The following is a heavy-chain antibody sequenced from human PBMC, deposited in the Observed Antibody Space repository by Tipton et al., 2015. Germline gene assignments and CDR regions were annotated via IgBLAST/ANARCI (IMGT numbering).Heavy chain of an antibody. CDR3: ARRHVYDYYLDN. V-gene: IGHV5-51*01. Sequence: VQLVQSGGEVKKPGESLKISCKVSGYTFSNHWIGWVRQMPGKGLEWVGIIHPSDSETKYSPSFEGLVTISADKSTSTAYLQWSSLKASDSAMYYCARRHVYDYYLDNWGQGTLVIVSS. J-gene: IGHJ4*02. CDR1: GYTFSNHW. CDR2: IHPSDSET. D-gene: IGHD5/OR15-5a*01.